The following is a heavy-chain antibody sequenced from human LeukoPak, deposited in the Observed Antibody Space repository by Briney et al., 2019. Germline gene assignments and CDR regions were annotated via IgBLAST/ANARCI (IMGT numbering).Heavy chain of an antibody. J-gene: IGHJ4*02. V-gene: IGHV1-2*02. CDR1: GYTFTDYY. CDR3: ASGYGNYVTRFDS. CDR2: INPNSVGT. D-gene: IGHD4-11*01. Sequence: ASVKVSCKASGYTFTDYYMHWVRQAPGQGLEWMGLINPNSVGTNYAQKCQGSVTMTRDTSISTGYLDLSRLTSDDTAVYYCASGYGNYVTRFDSWGQGNLVTVSS.